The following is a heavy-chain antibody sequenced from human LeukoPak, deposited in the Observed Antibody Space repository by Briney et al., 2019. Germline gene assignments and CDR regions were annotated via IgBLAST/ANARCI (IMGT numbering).Heavy chain of an antibody. Sequence: ASVKVSCKASGGTFSSYAISLVRQAPGQGLEWMGWMNPNSGNTGYAQKFQGRVTMTRNTSISTAYMELSSLRSEDTAVYYCARENYDSSGSTWTDYWGEGTLVTVSS. D-gene: IGHD3-22*01. V-gene: IGHV1-8*02. CDR2: MNPNSGNT. CDR1: GGTFSSYA. CDR3: ARENYDSSGSTWTDY. J-gene: IGHJ4*02.